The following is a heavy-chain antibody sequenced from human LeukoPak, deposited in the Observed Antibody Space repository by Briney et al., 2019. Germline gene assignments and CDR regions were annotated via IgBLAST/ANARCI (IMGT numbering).Heavy chain of an antibody. J-gene: IGHJ3*02. CDR1: GGTFSIYA. D-gene: IGHD3-22*01. V-gene: IGHV1-69*13. CDR2: IIPIFGTA. Sequence: EASVKVSCKAPGGTFSIYAISWVRQAPGQGLEWMGGIIPIFGTANYAQKFQGRVTITADESTSTAYMELSSLRSEDTDVYYCARDNYDTSAGAFGIWGQGTMVTVSS. CDR3: ARDNYDTSAGAFGI.